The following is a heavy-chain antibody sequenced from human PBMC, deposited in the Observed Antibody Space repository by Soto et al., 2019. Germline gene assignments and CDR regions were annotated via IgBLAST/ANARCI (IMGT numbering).Heavy chain of an antibody. CDR2: INHSGST. J-gene: IGHJ4*02. D-gene: IGHD3-16*02. CDR1: GGSFSGYY. CDR3: ARGRYYYYVRGSYPDTSGVFDY. Sequence: PSETLSLTCAVYGGSFSGYYWSWIRQPPGKGLEWIGEINHSGSTNYNPYLKSRVTISVDTSKNQFSLKLSSVTAADTAVYYCARGRYYYYVRGSYPDTSGVFDYWGQGTLVTVSS. V-gene: IGHV4-34*01.